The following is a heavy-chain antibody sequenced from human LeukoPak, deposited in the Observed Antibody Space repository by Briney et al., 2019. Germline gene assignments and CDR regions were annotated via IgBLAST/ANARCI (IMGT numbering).Heavy chain of an antibody. Sequence: SETLSLTCTVSGGSISSGSSYWGWIRQPPGKGLEWIGSIYHSGSTYYNPSLKSRVTISVDTSKNQFSLKLSSVTAADTAVYYCARDNTIAAAGSWGQGTLVTVSS. D-gene: IGHD6-13*01. CDR1: GGSISSGSSY. J-gene: IGHJ5*02. V-gene: IGHV4-39*07. CDR2: IYHSGST. CDR3: ARDNTIAAAGS.